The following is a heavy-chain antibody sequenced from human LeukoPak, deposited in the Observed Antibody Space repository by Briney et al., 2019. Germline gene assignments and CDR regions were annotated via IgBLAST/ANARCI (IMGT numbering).Heavy chain of an antibody. D-gene: IGHD5-24*01. CDR1: GYTFTSYD. CDR3: ARVGSGMATINDWDS. Sequence: ASVKVSCKASGYTFTSYDINWVRQATGQGLEWMGWVSPNGGTTGYAQKFQDRITMTRDTSINTVYMELSSLRPEDTAVYYCARVGSGMATINDWDSWGQGTLVTVSS. J-gene: IGHJ4*02. V-gene: IGHV1-8*01. CDR2: VSPNGGTT.